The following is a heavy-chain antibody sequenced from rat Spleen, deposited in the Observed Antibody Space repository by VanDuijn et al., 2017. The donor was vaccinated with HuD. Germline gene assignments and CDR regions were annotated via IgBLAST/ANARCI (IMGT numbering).Heavy chain of an antibody. CDR3: ARRRPTRAPFDD. V-gene: IGHV2-47*01. J-gene: IGHJ2*01. D-gene: IGHD1-4*01. Sequence: QVQLKESGPGLVQPSQTLSLTCTVAGLSLTSNSVSWIRQPPGKGLEWIGVIWNHGGTDYNSATKSRLSISRDTSKSQVFLKMDSLQTEATDIYFCARRRPTRAPFDDWGQGVMVTVSS. CDR1: GLSLTSNS. CDR2: IWNHGGT.